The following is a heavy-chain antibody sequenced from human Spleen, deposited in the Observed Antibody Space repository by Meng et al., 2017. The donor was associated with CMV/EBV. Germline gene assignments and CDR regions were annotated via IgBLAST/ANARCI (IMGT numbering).Heavy chain of an antibody. Sequence: GESLKISCAASGFPFDDYTMHWVRQVPGRGLEWVSLIRWDGSSTLYADSVQGRFTISRDNSMNSLYLQMTNLRIEDTAFYYCVKDTEAVYDSWSGSHIFDYWGRGTLVTVSS. D-gene: IGHD3-3*01. J-gene: IGHJ4*02. CDR1: GFPFDDYT. V-gene: IGHV3-43*01. CDR3: VKDTEAVYDSWSGSHIFDY. CDR2: IRWDGSST.